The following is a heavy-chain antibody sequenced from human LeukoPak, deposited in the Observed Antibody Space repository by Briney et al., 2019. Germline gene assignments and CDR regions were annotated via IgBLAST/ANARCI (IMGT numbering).Heavy chain of an antibody. CDR1: GFTFSNAW. J-gene: IGHJ4*02. V-gene: IGHV3-15*01. Sequence: PGGSLRLSCAASGFTFSNAWMSWVRQAPGKGPEWVGRIKSKTDGGTPDYAAPVKGRFTISRDDSKNTLYLQMNSLKTEDTAVYYCAKWAGSGEQTKRYFGPFDFWGQGTLVTVSS. CDR2: IKSKTDGGTP. D-gene: IGHD1/OR15-1a*01. CDR3: AKWAGSGEQTKRYFGPFDF.